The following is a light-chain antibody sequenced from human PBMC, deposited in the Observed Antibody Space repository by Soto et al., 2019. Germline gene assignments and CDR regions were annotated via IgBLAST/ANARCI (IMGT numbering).Light chain of an antibody. CDR2: TAS. CDR1: QGISNW. J-gene: IGKJ1*01. Sequence: DIQMTQSPSSVSASVGDRVTITCRASQGISNWLAWFQQKPGKAPKLLIYTASRLQSGVPSRFSGSGSGTDFTLTISSLQPEDFATYYCQQSNSFPLTFGQGTKVDIK. CDR3: QQSNSFPLT. V-gene: IGKV1-12*01.